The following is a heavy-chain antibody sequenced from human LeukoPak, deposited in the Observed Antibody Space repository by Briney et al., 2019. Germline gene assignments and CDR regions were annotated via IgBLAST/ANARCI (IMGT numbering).Heavy chain of an antibody. CDR1: GFTFSGYA. Sequence: GGSLRLSCAASGFTFSGYAMTWVRQAPGKGLEWVSTISGSGSSTYYADSMKGRFTISRDTSKNTLYLQMNSLRAEDTAVYYCMVTRGEAAFDIWGQGTMVTVSS. CDR2: ISGSGSST. V-gene: IGHV3-23*01. J-gene: IGHJ3*02. CDR3: MVTRGEAAFDI. D-gene: IGHD2-21*02.